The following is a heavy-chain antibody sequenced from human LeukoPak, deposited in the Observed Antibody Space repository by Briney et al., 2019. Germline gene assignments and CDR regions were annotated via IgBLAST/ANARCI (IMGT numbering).Heavy chain of an antibody. V-gene: IGHV3-23*01. D-gene: IGHD2-2*01. CDR1: RFTFSSYA. Sequence: GGSLRLSRAASRFTFSSYAMSWVRQVPGKGLEWVSGISGSGGSTYYADSVKGRFTISRGNSKNTLYLKMNSLRAEETAINYCAKGSTVVVVPAAKIDPWGQGTLVTVSS. CDR3: AKGSTVVVVPAAKIDP. CDR2: ISGSGGST. J-gene: IGHJ5*02.